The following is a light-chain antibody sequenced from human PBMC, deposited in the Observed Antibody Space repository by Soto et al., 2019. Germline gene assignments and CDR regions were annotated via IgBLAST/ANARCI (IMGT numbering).Light chain of an antibody. CDR2: KVS. CDR3: MQYSHWPHS. Sequence: VVLTQSPLSLPVSVGQPASISCRSTQTPLLNNDYTSSWFFQRPGQSPRRLLYKVSNRDSGVPDRFLGRGSGTDFTLQITAVEAADVGVYFCMQYSHWPHSFGQGTKLEIK. J-gene: IGKJ2*03. V-gene: IGKV2-30*02. CDR1: QTPLLNNDYTS.